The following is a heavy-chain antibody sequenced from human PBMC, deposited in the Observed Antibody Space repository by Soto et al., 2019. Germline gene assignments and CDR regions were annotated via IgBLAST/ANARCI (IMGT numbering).Heavy chain of an antibody. Sequence: SDTLSLTCTVSGGSISSGGYYWSWIRQHPGKGLEWIGYIYYSGSTYYNPSLKSRVTISVDTSKNQFSLKLSSVTAADTAVYYCARDSAYSSSFYMDVWGKGTTVTVSS. V-gene: IGHV4-31*03. CDR2: IYYSGST. D-gene: IGHD6-6*01. CDR3: ARDSAYSSSFYMDV. CDR1: GGSISSGGYY. J-gene: IGHJ6*03.